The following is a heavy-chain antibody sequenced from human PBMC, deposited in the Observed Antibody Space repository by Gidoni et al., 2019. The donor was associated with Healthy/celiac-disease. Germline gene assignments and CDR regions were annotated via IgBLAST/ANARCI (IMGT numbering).Heavy chain of an antibody. D-gene: IGHD6-13*01. CDR2: KRNKAKSYTT. CDR1: GFTFSDHY. CDR3: VSGLRRYSSDY. J-gene: IGHJ4*02. Sequence: EVQLVESGGGLVQPGGSLRLSCAASGFTFSDHYMAWVRQAPGKGLEWVGRKRNKAKSYTTEYAASVKGRFTISRDDSKNSLYLQMNSLKTEDTAVYYCVSGLRRYSSDYWGQGTLVTVSS. V-gene: IGHV3-72*01.